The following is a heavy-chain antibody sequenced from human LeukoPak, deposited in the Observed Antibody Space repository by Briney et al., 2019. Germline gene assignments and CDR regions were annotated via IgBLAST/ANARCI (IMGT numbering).Heavy chain of an antibody. J-gene: IGHJ2*01. D-gene: IGHD4-17*01. CDR2: ISYDGSNK. CDR1: GFTFSSYG. V-gene: IGHV3-30*18. Sequence: GRSLRLSCAASGFTFSSYGMHWVRQAPGKGLEWVAVISYDGSNKYYADSVKGRFTISRGNSKNTLYLQMNSLRAEDTAVYYCAKGAVTTRGWYFDLWGRGTLVTVSS. CDR3: AKGAVTTRGWYFDL.